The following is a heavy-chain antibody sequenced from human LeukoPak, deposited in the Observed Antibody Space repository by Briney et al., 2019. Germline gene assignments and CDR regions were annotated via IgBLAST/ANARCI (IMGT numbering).Heavy chain of an antibody. CDR1: GFTSSSSA. V-gene: IGHV3-30*02. Sequence: PGGSLRLSCAASGFTSSSSAMHWVRQGPGKGLEWVAYIAHHGNNKYYADSVKGRFTISRDNSKRTLYLQMNSLRADDTAVYYCAKDGSWSCTDWGQGALVTVSS. CDR3: AKDGSWSCTD. J-gene: IGHJ4*02. D-gene: IGHD2-8*02. CDR2: IAHHGNNK.